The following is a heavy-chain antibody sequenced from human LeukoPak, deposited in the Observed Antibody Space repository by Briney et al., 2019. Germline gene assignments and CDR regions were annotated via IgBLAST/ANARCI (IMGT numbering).Heavy chain of an antibody. CDR1: GFTFSSYA. J-gene: IGHJ6*03. CDR3: AGDHGYCGGDCYSYYYYYYMDV. Sequence: GGSLRLSCAASGFTFSSYAMHWVRQAPGKGLEWVAVISYDGSNKYYADFVKGRFTISRDNSKNTLYLQMNSLRAEDTAVYYCAGDHGYCGGDCYSYYYYYYMDVWGKGTTVTVSS. D-gene: IGHD2-21*02. V-gene: IGHV3-30*04. CDR2: ISYDGSNK.